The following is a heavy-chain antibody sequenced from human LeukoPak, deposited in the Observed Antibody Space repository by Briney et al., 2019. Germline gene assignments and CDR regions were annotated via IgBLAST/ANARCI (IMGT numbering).Heavy chain of an antibody. CDR3: ARVYSGYDLPGSLANYYFDY. D-gene: IGHD5-12*01. CDR1: GGSISSYY. V-gene: IGHV4-4*07. Sequence: SETLSLTCTVSGGSISSYYWSWIRQPAGKGLEWIGRFYSGGSADYNPSLKSRVTMSVDTSKTQSSLKLSSVTAADTVVYYCARVYSGYDLPGSLANYYFDYWGQGTLVTVSS. J-gene: IGHJ4*02. CDR2: FYSGGSA.